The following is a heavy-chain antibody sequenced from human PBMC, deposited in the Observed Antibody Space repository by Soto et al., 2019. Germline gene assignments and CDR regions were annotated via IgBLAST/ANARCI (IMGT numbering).Heavy chain of an antibody. V-gene: IGHV4-30-2*01. CDR2: IYHSGST. CDR3: ARAPVVSNWFDP. J-gene: IGHJ5*02. D-gene: IGHD2-15*01. CDR1: GGSISSGGYS. Sequence: SETLSLTCAVSGGSISSGGYSWSWIRQPPWKGLEWIGYIYHSGSTYYNPSLKSRVTISVDRSKNQFSLKLSSVTAADTAVYYCARAPVVSNWFDPWGQGTLVTVSS.